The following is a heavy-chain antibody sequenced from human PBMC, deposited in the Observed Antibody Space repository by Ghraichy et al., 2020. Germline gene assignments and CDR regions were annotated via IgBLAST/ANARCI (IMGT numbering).Heavy chain of an antibody. Sequence: SETLSLTCTVSGGSISSSSYYWGWIRQPPGKGLEWIGRIYYSGSTYYNPSLKSRVTISVDTSKNQFSLKLSSVTAADTAVYYCARRVGGQATPNWFDPWGQGTRVTVSS. CDR3: ARRVGGQATPNWFDP. J-gene: IGHJ5*02. CDR2: IYYSGST. CDR1: GGSISSSSYY. D-gene: IGHD1-26*01. V-gene: IGHV4-39*01.